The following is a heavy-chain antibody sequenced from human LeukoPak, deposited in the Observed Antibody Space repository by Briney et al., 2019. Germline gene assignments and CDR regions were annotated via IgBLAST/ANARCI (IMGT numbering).Heavy chain of an antibody. CDR1: GFTFDDYA. J-gene: IGHJ6*03. CDR3: AKGPLYSSSWLYYYYYYMDV. CDR2: ISWDGGST. Sequence: GGSLRLSCAASGFTFDDYAMHWVRQAPGKGLEWVSLISWDGGSTYYADSVKGRFTISRDNSKNSLYLQMNSLRAEDTALYYCAKGPLYSSSWLYYYYYYMDVWGKGTTVTVSS. V-gene: IGHV3-43D*03. D-gene: IGHD6-13*01.